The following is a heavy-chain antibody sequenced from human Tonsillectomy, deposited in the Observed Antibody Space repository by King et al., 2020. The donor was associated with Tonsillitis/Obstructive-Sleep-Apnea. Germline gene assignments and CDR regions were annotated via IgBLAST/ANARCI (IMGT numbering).Heavy chain of an antibody. Sequence: VQLQQWGAGLLKPSETLSLPCAVYGGSFSGYYWSWIRQPPGKGLEWIGEINHSARTNYNPSLKSRVTVSVDTSKSQFSLKLSSVTAADTAVYYCARAPDGFDLWGPGTMVIVSS. CDR3: ARAPDGFDL. CDR1: GGSFSGYY. CDR2: INHSART. J-gene: IGHJ3*01. V-gene: IGHV4-34*01.